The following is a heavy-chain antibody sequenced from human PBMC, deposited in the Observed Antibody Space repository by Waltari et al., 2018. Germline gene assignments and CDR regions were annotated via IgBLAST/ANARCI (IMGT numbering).Heavy chain of an antibody. D-gene: IGHD2-15*01. V-gene: IGHV4-4*02. CDR1: CDSVSSAYL. CDR2: VHVSGRT. J-gene: IGHJ5*02. CDR3: ARDRGRGLYLDT. Sequence: QLQLLESGPGLVKPSGTLSLSCAVSCDSVSSAYLWNWVRQSPHKGLEWIGQVHVSGRTNSNPSFARRVTVSLDTSKNLFTLKVTSATAADTAVYYCARDRGRGLYLDTWGPGTLVTVSP.